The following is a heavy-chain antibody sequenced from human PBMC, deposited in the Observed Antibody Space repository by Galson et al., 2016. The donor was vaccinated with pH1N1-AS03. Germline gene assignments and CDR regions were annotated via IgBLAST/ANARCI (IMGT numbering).Heavy chain of an antibody. CDR3: ARLSYSSSWRGAFEG. CDR2: IYPGDSDT. Sequence: QSGAEVKKPGESLKISCKGSGYYFSSYWVGWVRQKPGKGLEYMGIIYPGDSDTRYSPSFQAHVTISADKSINTAYLQWSSLTASDTAMYYCARLSYSSSWRGAFEGWGLGTMVTVSS. CDR1: GYYFSSYW. J-gene: IGHJ3*01. V-gene: IGHV5-51*03. D-gene: IGHD6-13*01.